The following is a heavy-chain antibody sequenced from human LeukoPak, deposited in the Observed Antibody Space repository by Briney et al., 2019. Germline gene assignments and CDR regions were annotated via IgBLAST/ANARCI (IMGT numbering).Heavy chain of an antibody. CDR1: GFTFNNYA. CDR2: ISGSGANT. CDR3: AKNEYFDTSGCVSFDI. D-gene: IGHD3-22*01. V-gene: IGHV3-23*01. J-gene: IGHJ3*02. Sequence: AGGSLRLSCAASGFTFNNYAMNWVRQAPGKGLEWVSGISGSGANTYYSDSVKGRFTFSRDNSKNTVYLQMNSLRAEDTALYYCAKNEYFDTSGCVSFDIWGQGTMVIVSP.